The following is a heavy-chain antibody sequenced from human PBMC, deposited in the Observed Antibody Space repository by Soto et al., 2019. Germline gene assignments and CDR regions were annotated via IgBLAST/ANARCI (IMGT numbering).Heavy chain of an antibody. V-gene: IGHV4-39*01. Sequence: SETLSLTCTVSGGSISSSSYYWGWIREPPGKGLEWIGSIYYSGRTYYNPSLKSRVTISVDTSKNQFSLKLSSVTAADTAVYYCARTRLAGQQLDYFDYWGQGTLVTVSS. CDR2: IYYSGRT. J-gene: IGHJ4*02. CDR3: ARTRLAGQQLDYFDY. CDR1: GGSISSSSYY. D-gene: IGHD6-13*01.